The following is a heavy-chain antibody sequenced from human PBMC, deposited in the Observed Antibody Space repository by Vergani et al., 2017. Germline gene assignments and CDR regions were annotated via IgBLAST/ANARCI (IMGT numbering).Heavy chain of an antibody. J-gene: IGHJ6*02. CDR2: IVVGSGNT. D-gene: IGHD4-17*01. Sequence: QMQLVQSGPEVKKPGTSVKVSCKASGFTFTSSAMQWVRQARGQRLEWIGWIVVGSGNTNYAQKFQERVTITRDMSTSTADMELSSLRSEDTAVYYCAAGKVWPTVTSYYGMDVWGQGTTVTVSS. CDR3: AAGKVWPTVTSYYGMDV. V-gene: IGHV1-58*02. CDR1: GFTFTSSA.